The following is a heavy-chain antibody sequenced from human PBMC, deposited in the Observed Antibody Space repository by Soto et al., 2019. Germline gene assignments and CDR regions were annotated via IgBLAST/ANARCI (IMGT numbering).Heavy chain of an antibody. CDR1: GFAFNNYG. J-gene: IGHJ4*02. V-gene: IGHV3-21*01. CDR3: AREGSIIIPAVSDF. CDR2: ISKSDYT. D-gene: IGHD2-2*01. Sequence: GGSLRLSCTVSGFAFNNYGINWVRQAPGQGLEWVSSISKSDYTYYSDSVKGRFTISRDNAKNSVSLQMSTLRVEDTAVYYCAREGSIIIPAVSDFWGQGTLVTVSS.